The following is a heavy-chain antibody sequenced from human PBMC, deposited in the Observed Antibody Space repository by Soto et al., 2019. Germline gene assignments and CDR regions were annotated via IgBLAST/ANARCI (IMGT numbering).Heavy chain of an antibody. Sequence: EVQLLESGGGMVQPGGSLRLSCTASGFTFSSHAMTWVRQAPGKGLEWVSGLCDSGGSIYYADSVKGRFTISRDNSMNTLDLQMKTLRAEDTAVYYCAKVSSSWYAGFFDLWGQGTLVTVSA. J-gene: IGHJ4*02. D-gene: IGHD6-13*01. CDR3: AKVSSSWYAGFFDL. CDR2: LCDSGGSI. V-gene: IGHV3-23*01. CDR1: GFTFSSHA.